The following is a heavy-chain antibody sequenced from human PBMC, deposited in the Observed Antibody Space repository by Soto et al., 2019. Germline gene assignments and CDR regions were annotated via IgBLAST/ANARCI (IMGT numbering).Heavy chain of an antibody. J-gene: IGHJ4*02. D-gene: IGHD1-1*01. V-gene: IGHV4-4*02. CDR1: GDSITSSNW. CDR3: ARDLGTGTDY. Sequence: QVHLQESGPGLVKPSGTLSLTCAVSGDSITSSNWWSWVRQAPGKGLEWFGEIYNRGATTYTPSLKNRATISVDPSNNHFSLKLTSVTAADTAVYFCARDLGTGTDYWGRGTLVTVAS. CDR2: IYNRGAT.